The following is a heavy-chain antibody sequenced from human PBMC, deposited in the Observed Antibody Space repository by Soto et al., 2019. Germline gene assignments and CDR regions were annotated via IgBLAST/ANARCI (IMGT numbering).Heavy chain of an antibody. CDR3: AVPVLPATRNSDFDS. CDR1: GISVSTSDYY. J-gene: IGHJ4*02. Sequence: SETLSLTCTVSGISVSTSDYYWGWVRQPPGKGLDWIGNIYYSGSTFYNPSLRSRVTLSVDTSKNQFSLRLNSVTAADTAVYFCAVPVLPATRNSDFDSWAQGTMVTVSS. CDR2: IYYSGST. V-gene: IGHV4-39*01. D-gene: IGHD2-15*01.